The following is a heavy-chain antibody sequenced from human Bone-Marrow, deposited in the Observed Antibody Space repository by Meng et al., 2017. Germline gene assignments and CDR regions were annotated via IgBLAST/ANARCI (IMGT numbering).Heavy chain of an antibody. D-gene: IGHD3-3*01. CDR2: IYSGGST. V-gene: IGHV3-53*01. J-gene: IGHJ4*02. CDR3: ARGRSGYFDY. Sequence: VQVWEAEGGVIQPGGSLRLSCEASGFSVSSNYMSWVRQAPGKGLEWISVIYSGGSTYYADSVKGRFTISRDNSKNTLYLQMNSLRAEDTAVYYCARGRSGYFDYWGQGTLVTVSS. CDR1: GFSVSSNY.